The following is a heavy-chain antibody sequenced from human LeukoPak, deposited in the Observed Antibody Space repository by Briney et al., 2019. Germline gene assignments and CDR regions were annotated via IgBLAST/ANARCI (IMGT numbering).Heavy chain of an antibody. CDR3: ASPAVYWFDP. J-gene: IGHJ5*02. CDR1: GESLSGYN. V-gene: IGHV4-34*01. Sequence: PSESLSLTCAVYGESLSGYNWNWMRQPPGKGLEWIGEINHSGCTSYNPSLKSRVTISADTSKNQFSLNLTSVTAADTAVYYCASPAVYWFDPWGQGILVTVSP. D-gene: IGHD6-19*01. CDR2: INHSGCT.